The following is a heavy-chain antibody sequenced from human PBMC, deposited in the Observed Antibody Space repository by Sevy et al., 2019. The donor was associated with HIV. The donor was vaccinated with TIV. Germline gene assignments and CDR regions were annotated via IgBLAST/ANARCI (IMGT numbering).Heavy chain of an antibody. Sequence: ASVKVSCKASGGTFSSYAISWVRQAPGQGLEWMGGIIPIFGTANYAQKFQGRVTITADESTSTAYMELSSLRSEDTAVYYCARGRLLTDNYYYYYGMDVWGQGTTVTVSS. J-gene: IGHJ6*02. CDR1: GGTFSSYA. CDR2: IIPIFGTA. CDR3: ARGRLLTDNYYYYYGMDV. V-gene: IGHV1-69*13. D-gene: IGHD2-15*01.